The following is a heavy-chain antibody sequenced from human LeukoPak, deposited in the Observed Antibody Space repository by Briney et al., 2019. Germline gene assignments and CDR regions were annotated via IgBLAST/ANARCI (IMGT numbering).Heavy chain of an antibody. CDR2: IYYSGSS. CDR1: GGSISSGGYY. J-gene: IGHJ5*02. D-gene: IGHD5-24*01. Sequence: PSETLSLTCSVSGGSISSGGYYWSWIRQHPGKGLEGIVYIYYSGSSYYNPSLKSRVTISVDTSKNQFSLKLSSVTAADTAVYYCARHWDGYNLHPHWFDPWGQGTLVTVSS. CDR3: ARHWDGYNLHPHWFDP. V-gene: IGHV4-31*03.